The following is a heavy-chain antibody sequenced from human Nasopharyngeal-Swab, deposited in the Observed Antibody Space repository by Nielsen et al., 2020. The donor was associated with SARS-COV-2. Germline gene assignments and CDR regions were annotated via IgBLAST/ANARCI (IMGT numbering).Heavy chain of an antibody. Sequence: GSLRLSCAASGLTFSSYAMHWVRQAPGKGLEWVAVISYDGSNKYYADSVKGRFTISRDNSKNTLYLQMNNLRAEDTAVYYCARNGERWLPQGWFDPWGQGTLVTVSS. J-gene: IGHJ5*02. CDR3: ARNGERWLPQGWFDP. V-gene: IGHV3-30-3*01. CDR2: ISYDGSNK. D-gene: IGHD6-19*01. CDR1: GLTFSSYA.